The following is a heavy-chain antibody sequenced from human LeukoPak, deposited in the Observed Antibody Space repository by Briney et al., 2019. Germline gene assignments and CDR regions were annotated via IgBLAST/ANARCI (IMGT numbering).Heavy chain of an antibody. CDR2: ISGSGGST. CDR3: AKWLGYCSSTSCYAVDY. J-gene: IGHJ4*02. Sequence: GGSLRLSCAASGFTFSSYAMSWVRQAPGKGLEWVSAISGSGGSTYYADSVKGRFTISRDNSKNTLYLQMDSLRAEDTAVYYCAKWLGYCSSTSCYAVDYWGQGTLVTVSS. D-gene: IGHD2-2*01. CDR1: GFTFSSYA. V-gene: IGHV3-23*01.